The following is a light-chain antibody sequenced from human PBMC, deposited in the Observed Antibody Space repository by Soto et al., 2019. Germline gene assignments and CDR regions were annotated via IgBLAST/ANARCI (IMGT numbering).Light chain of an antibody. J-gene: IGKJ5*01. CDR1: ESVNNK. CDR2: RAS. Sequence: EVVLTQSPATLSVSPGERATLSCRASESVNNKLGWYQQKPGQAPRLLIYRASTRATGIPARFSGSGSGTEFTLSIFSLPSEDSAVYYCHQYNNWFPFTFGQGTRLEIK. V-gene: IGKV3-15*01. CDR3: HQYNNWFPFT.